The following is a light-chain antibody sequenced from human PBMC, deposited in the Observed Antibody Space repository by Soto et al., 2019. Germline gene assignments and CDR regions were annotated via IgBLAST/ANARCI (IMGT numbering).Light chain of an antibody. Sequence: QLVLTQSPSASASLGASVKLTCTLSSGHSNYAIAWHQQQPEKGPRFLMKFNSDGTHTKGDGIPNRFSGSSSGAERYLSISSLQSEDEADYYCQTWGTNVVFGGGTKLTVL. CDR3: QTWGTNVV. CDR1: SGHSNYA. V-gene: IGLV4-69*01. J-gene: IGLJ2*01. CDR2: FNSDGTH.